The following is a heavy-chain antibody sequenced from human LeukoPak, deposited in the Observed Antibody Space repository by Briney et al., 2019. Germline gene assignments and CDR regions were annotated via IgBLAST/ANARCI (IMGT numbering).Heavy chain of an antibody. J-gene: IGHJ5*02. V-gene: IGHV4-39*01. CDR2: IFYSGSA. CDR1: GASITTNKYY. Sequence: SETLSLTCSVSGASITTNKYYWACLRQPPEKGLECIGSIFYSGSAYYNSSLESRLSMSVDTSKHQFSLKLSSVTAADTAVYYCARHVRRNYREGGFDPWGQGILVIVSS. D-gene: IGHD1-7*01. CDR3: ARHVRRNYREGGFDP.